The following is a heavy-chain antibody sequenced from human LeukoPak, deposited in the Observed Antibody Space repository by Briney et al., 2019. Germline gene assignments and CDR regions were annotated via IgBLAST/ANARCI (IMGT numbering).Heavy chain of an antibody. CDR3: ARRGYDRYYYYYYMDV. D-gene: IGHD5-12*01. CDR2: IKQDGSEK. Sequence: PGGSLRLSCAASGFTFSSYWMSWVRQAPGKGLEWVANIKQDGSEKYYVDSVKGRFTISRDNAKNSLYLQMNSLRAEDTAAYYCARRGYDRYYYYYYMDVWGKGTTVTVSS. J-gene: IGHJ6*03. V-gene: IGHV3-7*01. CDR1: GFTFSSYW.